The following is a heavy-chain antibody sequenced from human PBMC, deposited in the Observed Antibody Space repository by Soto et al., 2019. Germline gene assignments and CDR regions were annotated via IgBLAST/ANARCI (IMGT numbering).Heavy chain of an antibody. CDR2: ISSSSSTI. CDR1: GFTFSSYS. D-gene: IGHD4-17*01. J-gene: IGHJ4*02. V-gene: IGHV3-48*01. Sequence: GGSLRLSCAASGFTFSSYSMNWVRQAPGKGLEWVSYISSSSSTIYYADSVKGRFTISRDNAKNSLYLQMNSLRAEDTAVYYCARDVGLDYGDYPYYFDYWGQGTLVTVSS. CDR3: ARDVGLDYGDYPYYFDY.